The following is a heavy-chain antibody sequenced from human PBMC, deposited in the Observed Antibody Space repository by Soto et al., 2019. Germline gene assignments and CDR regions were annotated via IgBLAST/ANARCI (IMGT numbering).Heavy chain of an antibody. J-gene: IGHJ4*02. D-gene: IGHD1-7*01. CDR2: IYRTGST. Sequence: QVQLQESGAGLVKPSGTLSLTCAVSGGSFTSNNWWTWVRQPPGQGLEWSGEIYRTGSTNYQPTLKSRVTISLDKSENQFSLKVTSLTAADTAVYYCASRDPGTSVDYWGQGTLVPVSS. V-gene: IGHV4-4*02. CDR3: ASRDPGTSVDY. CDR1: GGSFTSNNW.